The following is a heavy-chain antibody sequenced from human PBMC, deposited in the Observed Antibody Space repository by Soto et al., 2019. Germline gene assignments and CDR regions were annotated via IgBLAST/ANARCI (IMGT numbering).Heavy chain of an antibody. V-gene: IGHV3-30-3*01. CDR1: GFNFSSYA. CDR3: ARPITCLKAGGDAFDI. CDR2: ISYDGSNK. J-gene: IGHJ3*02. D-gene: IGHD5-12*01. Sequence: QVQLVESGGGVVQPGRSLRLSCAASGFNFSSYAMHWVRQAPGKGLEWVAVISYDGSNKYYADSVKGRFTISRDNSKNTLYLQMNSLRAEDTAVYYCARPITCLKAGGDAFDIWGQGTMVTVSS.